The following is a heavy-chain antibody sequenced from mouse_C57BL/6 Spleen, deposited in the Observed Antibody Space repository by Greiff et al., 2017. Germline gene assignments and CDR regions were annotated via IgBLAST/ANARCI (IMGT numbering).Heavy chain of an antibody. CDR1: GFSLTSYG. V-gene: IGHV2-5*01. J-gene: IGHJ2*01. CDR3: AKNDGSYFDY. CDR2: IWRGGST. Sequence: QVQLKQSGPGLVQPSQSLSITCTVSGFSLTSYGVHWVRQSPGKGLEWLGVIWRGGSTDYNAAFMSRLSITTDNSKSQVFFKMNSLQADDTAIYYCAKNDGSYFDYWGQGTTLTVSS. D-gene: IGHD2-3*01.